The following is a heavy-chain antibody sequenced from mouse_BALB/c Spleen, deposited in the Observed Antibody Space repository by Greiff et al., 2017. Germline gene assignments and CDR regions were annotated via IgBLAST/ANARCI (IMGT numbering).Heavy chain of an antibody. CDR2: ISSGGGST. D-gene: IGHD2-14*01. CDR1: GFAFSSYD. Sequence: EVKLVESGGGLVKPGGSLKLSCAASGFAFSSYDMSWVRQTPEKRLEWVAYISSGGGSTYYPDTVKGRFTISRDNAKNTLYLQMSSLKSGDTAMYYCARHRYDRAMDYWGQGTSVTVSS. J-gene: IGHJ4*01. V-gene: IGHV5-12-1*01. CDR3: ARHRYDRAMDY.